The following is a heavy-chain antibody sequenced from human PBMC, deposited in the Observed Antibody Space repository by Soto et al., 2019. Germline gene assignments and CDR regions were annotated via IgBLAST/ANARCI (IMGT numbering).Heavy chain of an antibody. D-gene: IGHD3-10*01. V-gene: IGHV4-30-4*01. CDR2: IYYSGST. CDR1: GGSISSGDYY. Sequence: SETLSLTCTVSGGSISSGDYYWSWIRQPPGKGLEWIGYIYYSGSTYYNPSLKSRVTISVDTSKNQFSLKLSSVTAADTAVYYWARGGGFGATTNDYCRQLPLVIASS. J-gene: IGHJ4*02. CDR3: ARGGGFGATTNDY.